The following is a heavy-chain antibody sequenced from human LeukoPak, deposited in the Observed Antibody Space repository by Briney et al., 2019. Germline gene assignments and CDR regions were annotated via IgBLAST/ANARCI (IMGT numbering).Heavy chain of an antibody. J-gene: IGHJ3*02. CDR3: ARANDYYADAFDI. Sequence: GASVKVSCKASGYTFTGYCMHWVRQAPGQGLEWMGWINPNSGGTNYAQKFQGRVAMTRDTSISTAYMELSRLRSDDTAVYYCARANDYYADAFDIWGQGTMVTVSS. CDR1: GYTFTGYC. D-gene: IGHD3-10*01. V-gene: IGHV1-2*02. CDR2: INPNSGGT.